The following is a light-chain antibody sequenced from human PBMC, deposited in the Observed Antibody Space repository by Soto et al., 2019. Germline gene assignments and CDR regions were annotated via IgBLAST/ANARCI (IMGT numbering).Light chain of an antibody. Sequence: EIVLTQSPATLSLSPGERVTLSCRTSQSVSKYFAWYQQKPGRAPRLLIYDASSRATGIPARFIGSGSGTDFTLTISSLEPEDFAISYCQQRSNWPITFGQGTRLEI. V-gene: IGKV3-11*01. CDR1: QSVSKY. CDR3: QQRSNWPIT. CDR2: DAS. J-gene: IGKJ5*01.